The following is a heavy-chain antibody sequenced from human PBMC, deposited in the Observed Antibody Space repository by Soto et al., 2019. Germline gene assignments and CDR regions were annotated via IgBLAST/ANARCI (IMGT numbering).Heavy chain of an antibody. J-gene: IGHJ6*03. CDR1: GFTFSSYW. CDR2: IKQDGSGK. V-gene: IGHV3-7*01. D-gene: IGHD2-15*01. CDR3: ARDIVNYDYYYYMDV. Sequence: GGSLRLSCAASGFTFSSYWMSWVRQAPGKGLEWVANIKQDGSGKYYVDSVKGRFTISRDNAKNSLYLQMNSLRAEDTAVYYCARDIVNYDYYYYMDVWGKGTTVTVSS.